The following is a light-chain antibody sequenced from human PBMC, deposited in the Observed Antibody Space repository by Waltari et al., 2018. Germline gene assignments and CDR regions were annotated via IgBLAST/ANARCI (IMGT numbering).Light chain of an antibody. V-gene: IGKV4-1*01. CDR3: QQYYGNPRT. CDR2: RAA. Sequence: DIVMTQSPDSLAVSLGERATINCKSSQSVFYSSKNKNYLAWYQQKPGQAPKLLIYRAATRESGVHDRFSGRGSGTDFTLTISSLQAEDVAVYYCQQYYGNPRTFGQGTKLEIK. J-gene: IGKJ2*01. CDR1: QSVFYSSKNKNY.